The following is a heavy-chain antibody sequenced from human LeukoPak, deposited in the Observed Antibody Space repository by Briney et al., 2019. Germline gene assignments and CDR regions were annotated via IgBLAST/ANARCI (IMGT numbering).Heavy chain of an antibody. CDR1: GYTFTGYY. J-gene: IGHJ5*02. V-gene: IGHV1-2*02. Sequence: ASVKVSCKASGYTFTGYYMHWVRQAPGQGLEWMGWINPNSGGTNYAQKFQGRVTMTRDTSISTAYMELSRLRSDDTAVYYCARGLGDSSGYENWFDPWGQGTLVTVSS. CDR3: ARGLGDSSGYENWFDP. D-gene: IGHD3-22*01. CDR2: INPNSGGT.